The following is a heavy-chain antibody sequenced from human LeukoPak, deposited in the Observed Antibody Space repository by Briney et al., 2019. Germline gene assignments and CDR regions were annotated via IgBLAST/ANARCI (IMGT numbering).Heavy chain of an antibody. V-gene: IGHV3-7*01. CDR1: GFTFSTYW. J-gene: IGHJ4*02. CDR2: IKQDGSEK. D-gene: IGHD3-16*02. Sequence: GGSLRLSCAASGFTFSTYWMSWVRQAPGKGLEWVANIKQDGSEKYYVGSVEGRFTISRDNAKSSLYLQMDSLRAEDTAVYYCARRGGSYRDYWGQGTLVTVSS. CDR3: ARRGGSYRDY.